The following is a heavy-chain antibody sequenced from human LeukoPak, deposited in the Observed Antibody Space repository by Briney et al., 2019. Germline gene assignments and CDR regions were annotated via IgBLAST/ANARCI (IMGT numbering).Heavy chain of an antibody. Sequence: SQTLSLTCTVSGGSISSGDYYWSWIRQPPGKGLEWIGYIYYSGSTYYNPSLKSQVTISVDTSKNQFSLKLSSVTAADTAVYYCARAVGDFWSGYSAFDIWGQGTMVTVSS. CDR2: IYYSGST. CDR1: GGSISSGDYY. D-gene: IGHD3-3*01. J-gene: IGHJ3*02. CDR3: ARAVGDFWSGYSAFDI. V-gene: IGHV4-30-4*08.